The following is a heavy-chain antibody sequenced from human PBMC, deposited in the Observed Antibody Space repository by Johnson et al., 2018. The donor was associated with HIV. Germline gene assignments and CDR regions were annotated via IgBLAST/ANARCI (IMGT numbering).Heavy chain of an antibody. J-gene: IGHJ3*02. CDR2: LNWNGDKV. CDR1: GFIFDDYG. V-gene: IGHV3-20*04. Sequence: VQLVESGGGVERPGGSLRLSCAASGFIFDDYGMNWVRQVPGKGLEWVSGLNWNGDKVGYADSVKGRFTISRDNSKNTLYLQMNSLRAEDTAVYYCAKDQWSSSWTNDAFDIWGQGTMVTVSS. D-gene: IGHD6-13*01. CDR3: AKDQWSSSWTNDAFDI.